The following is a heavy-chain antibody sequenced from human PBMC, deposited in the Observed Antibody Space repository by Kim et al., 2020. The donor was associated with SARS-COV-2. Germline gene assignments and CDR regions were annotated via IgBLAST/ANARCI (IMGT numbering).Heavy chain of an antibody. Sequence: ASVKVSCKASGYTFTSYYMHWVRQAPGQGLEWMGIINPSGGSTSYAQKFQGRFTMTRDTSTSTVYMELSSLRSEDTAVYYCARRGAAAGNVIYYYYYGMDVWGQGTTVTVSS. J-gene: IGHJ6*02. CDR1: GYTFTSYY. CDR2: INPSGGST. V-gene: IGHV1-46*01. D-gene: IGHD6-13*01. CDR3: ARRGAAAGNVIYYYYYGMDV.